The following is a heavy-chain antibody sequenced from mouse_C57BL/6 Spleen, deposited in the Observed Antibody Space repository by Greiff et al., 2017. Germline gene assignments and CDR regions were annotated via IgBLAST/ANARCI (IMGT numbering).Heavy chain of an antibody. CDR2: IYPGSGNT. V-gene: IGHV1-66*01. CDR1: GYSFTSYY. Sequence: QVQLQQSGPELVKPGASVKISCKASGYSFTSYYIHWVKQRPGQGLEWIGWIYPGSGNTKYNEKFKGKATLTADTSSSTAYMQLSSLTSEDSAVYYCARNIYYDYDGYFDVWGTGTTVTVSS. D-gene: IGHD2-4*01. J-gene: IGHJ1*03. CDR3: ARNIYYDYDGYFDV.